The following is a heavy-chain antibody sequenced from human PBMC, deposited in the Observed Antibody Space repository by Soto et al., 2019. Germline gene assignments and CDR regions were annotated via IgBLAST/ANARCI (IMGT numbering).Heavy chain of an antibody. Sequence: SQTLSLTCAISGDSVSTNSAAWNWIRQSPSRGLEWLGRTYYRSKWYNDYAVSVKSRITINPDTSKNQFSLQLNSVTPEDTAVYYCARAGGYGLRYFDWLLYFDYWGQGTLVTVSS. V-gene: IGHV6-1*01. D-gene: IGHD3-9*01. CDR1: GDSVSTNSAA. CDR3: ARAGGYGLRYFDWLLYFDY. CDR2: TYYRSKWYN. J-gene: IGHJ4*02.